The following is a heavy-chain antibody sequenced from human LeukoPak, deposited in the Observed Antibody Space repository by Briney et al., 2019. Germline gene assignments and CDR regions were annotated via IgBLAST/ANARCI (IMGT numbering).Heavy chain of an antibody. V-gene: IGHV4-34*01. Sequence: SETLSLTCAVYGGPFSGYYWSWIRQPPGKGLEWIGSIYYSGNTYYNASLKSQVSISIDTSKNQFSLRLTSVTAADTAVYYCAKDDGLLWFGESLFDYWGQGTLVTVSS. CDR1: GGPFSGYY. CDR3: AKDDGLLWFGESLFDY. D-gene: IGHD3-10*01. CDR2: IYYSGNT. J-gene: IGHJ4*02.